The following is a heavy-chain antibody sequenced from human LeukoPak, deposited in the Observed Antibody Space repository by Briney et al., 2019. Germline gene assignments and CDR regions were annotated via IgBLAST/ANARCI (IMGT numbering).Heavy chain of an antibody. CDR1: GGTFSSYA. J-gene: IGHJ4*02. CDR3: ARDILLGGDKDF. Sequence: GASVKVSCKASGGTFSSYAISWVRQAPGQGLEWMGGIIPIFGTANYAQKFQGRVTITADESTSTAYMELSSLRSEDTAVYYCARDILLGGDKDFWGPGTLVTASS. CDR2: IIPIFGTA. V-gene: IGHV1-69*13. D-gene: IGHD2-21*01.